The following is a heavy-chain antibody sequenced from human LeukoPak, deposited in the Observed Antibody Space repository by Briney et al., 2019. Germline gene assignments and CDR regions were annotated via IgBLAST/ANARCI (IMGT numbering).Heavy chain of an antibody. CDR3: ARRRQGGSYNDAFDI. CDR1: GYSFTSYW. V-gene: IGHV5-51*01. CDR2: IYPGDSDT. D-gene: IGHD1-26*01. Sequence: GESLKISCKGSGYSFTSYWIGWVRQMPGKGLEWMGSIYPGDSDTRYSPSFQGQVTISADKSISTAYLQWSSLKASDTAMYYCARRRQGGSYNDAFDIWGQGTMVTVSS. J-gene: IGHJ3*02.